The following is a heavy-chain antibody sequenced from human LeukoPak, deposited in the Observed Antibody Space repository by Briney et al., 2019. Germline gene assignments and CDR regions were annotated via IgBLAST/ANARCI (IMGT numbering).Heavy chain of an antibody. CDR3: ARGRGNWFDP. CDR1: GYSISSGYY. Sequence: SETLSLTCAVSGYSISSGYYWGWIRQPPGKGLEWIGSIYHSGSIYYNPSLKSRLTISADTSKNQFSLKLSSVTAADTAVYYCARGRGNWFDPWGQGTLVTVSS. V-gene: IGHV4-38-2*01. J-gene: IGHJ5*02. CDR2: IYHSGSI.